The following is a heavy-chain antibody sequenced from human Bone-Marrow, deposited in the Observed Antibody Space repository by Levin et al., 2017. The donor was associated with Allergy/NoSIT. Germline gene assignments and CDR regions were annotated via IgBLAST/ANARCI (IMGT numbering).Heavy chain of an antibody. D-gene: IGHD6-19*01. CDR1: GYSISNGYY. J-gene: IGHJ5*02. V-gene: IGHV4-38-2*01. CDR3: ARVHWPVAGTGWFDP. Sequence: KASETLSLTCAVSGYSISNGYYWGWIRQPPGMGLEWIGSIYHSGNTYYNPSLKSRVTISLDTSKNQLSLKTTSVIAADTAVYYCARVHWPVAGTGWFDPWGQGTLVTVSS. CDR2: IYHSGNT.